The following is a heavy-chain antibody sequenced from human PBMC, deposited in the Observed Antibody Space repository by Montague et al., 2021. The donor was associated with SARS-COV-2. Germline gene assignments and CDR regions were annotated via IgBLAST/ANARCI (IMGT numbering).Heavy chain of an antibody. CDR2: MSSSGSTI. J-gene: IGHJ3*02. CDR1: GFTFSSYE. CDR3: AREGRGEQWLVRAFDI. Sequence: SLRLSCAASGFTFSSYEMNWVRQAPGKGLEWVSSMSSSGSTIYYSDSLKGRFTISRDNAKNSLYLRMNSLRAEDTAVYYCAREGRGEQWLVRAFDIWGQGTMVTVSS. V-gene: IGHV3-48*03. D-gene: IGHD6-19*01.